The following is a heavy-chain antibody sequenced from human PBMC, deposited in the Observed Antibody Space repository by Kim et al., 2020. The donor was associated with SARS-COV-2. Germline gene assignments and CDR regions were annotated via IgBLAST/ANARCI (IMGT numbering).Heavy chain of an antibody. CDR3: AKGRWYGDYASDY. J-gene: IGHJ4*02. D-gene: IGHD4-17*01. V-gene: IGHV3-30*18. CDR2: ISYDGDDK. CDR1: GFTFSTYG. Sequence: GGSLRLSYATSGFTFSTYGIHWVRQAPGKGLEWVAVISYDGDDKYYADSVKGRFTISRDNSKNTLYLQMNSLRADDTAVYYCAKGRWYGDYASDYWGQGTLVTVSS.